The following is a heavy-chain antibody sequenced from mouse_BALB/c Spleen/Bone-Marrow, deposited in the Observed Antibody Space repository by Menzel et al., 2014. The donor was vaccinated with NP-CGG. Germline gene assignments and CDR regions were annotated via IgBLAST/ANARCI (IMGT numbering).Heavy chain of an antibody. J-gene: IGHJ3*01. D-gene: IGHD1-2*01. V-gene: IGHV3-8*02. Sequence: EVMLVESGPSLVKPSQTLSLTCSVTGDSITSGYWNWIRKFPGNKLEYMGYISYSGSTYYNPSLKSRISITRDTSKNQYYLQLSSVTTEDTATYYCARDYGYPAWFAYWGQGTLVTVSA. CDR3: ARDYGYPAWFAY. CDR1: GDSITSGY. CDR2: ISYSGST.